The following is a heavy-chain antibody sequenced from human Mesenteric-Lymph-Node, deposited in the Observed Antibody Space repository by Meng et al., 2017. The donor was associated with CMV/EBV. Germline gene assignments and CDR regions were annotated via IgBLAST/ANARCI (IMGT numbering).Heavy chain of an antibody. D-gene: IGHD3-9*01. CDR3: ARGSSYDILTGYFDY. CDR2: INHSGST. CDR1: GGSFSGYY. Sequence: QVQLHRVVAGLLKPSVSLSVTCAVYGGSFSGYYWNWIRQSPEKGLEWIGEINHSGSTTYNPSFTSRIIISVDTSTNQISLNMSSVTAADTAVYYCARGSSYDILTGYFDYWGQGALVTVSS. V-gene: IGHV4-34*01. J-gene: IGHJ4*02.